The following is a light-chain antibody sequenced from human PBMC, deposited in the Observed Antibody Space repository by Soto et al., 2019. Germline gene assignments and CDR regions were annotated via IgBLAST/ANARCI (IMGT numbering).Light chain of an antibody. Sequence: DILLTQSPSTLSASVGDRVTISCRSSQSINNWLAWYQHKPVKGPKLLIYAVSTLHRGVASRFSGSGSGTEFTLTISRLRPDDFATYYCQQYNGDGATFGQGTKVDIK. V-gene: IGKV1-5*03. CDR3: QQYNGDGAT. CDR1: QSINNW. CDR2: AVS. J-gene: IGKJ1*01.